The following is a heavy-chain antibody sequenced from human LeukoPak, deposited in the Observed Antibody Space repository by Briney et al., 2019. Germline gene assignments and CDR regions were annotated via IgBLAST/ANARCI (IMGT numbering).Heavy chain of an antibody. CDR2: ITGSGGST. Sequence: GGSLRLSCAASGFTFSNYAMSWVRQAPGKGLEWVSSITGSGGSTYYADSVKGRFTISKDNSKNTLYLQMNSLRAGDTAVYYCAKDVEWELLPDFDYWGQGTLVTVSS. J-gene: IGHJ4*02. CDR3: AKDVEWELLPDFDY. V-gene: IGHV3-23*01. D-gene: IGHD1-26*01. CDR1: GFTFSNYA.